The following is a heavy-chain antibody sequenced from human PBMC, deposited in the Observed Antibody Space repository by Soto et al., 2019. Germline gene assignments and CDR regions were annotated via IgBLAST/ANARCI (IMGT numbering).Heavy chain of an antibody. J-gene: IGHJ5*02. CDR1: GFTFSSYV. Sequence: EVQLLESGGGLVQPGGSLRLSCAASGFTFSSYVMSWVRQAPGKGLEWVSAISGSGGSTYYADSVKGRFTISRDNSKNTLYLQMNSLRAEDTAVYYCAKQNYDILTGSYDPWGQGTLVTVSS. CDR2: ISGSGGST. D-gene: IGHD3-9*01. CDR3: AKQNYDILTGSYDP. V-gene: IGHV3-23*01.